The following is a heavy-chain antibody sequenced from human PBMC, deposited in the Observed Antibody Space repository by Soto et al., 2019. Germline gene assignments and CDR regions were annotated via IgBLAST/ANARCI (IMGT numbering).Heavy chain of an antibody. V-gene: IGHV4-39*01. J-gene: IGHJ5*02. CDR2: IYYSGST. CDR3: ASSRGVVRGVIISWFDP. CDR1: GGSISSSSYY. Sequence: PSETLSLTCTVSGGSISSSSYYWGWIRQPPGKGLEWIGSIYYSGSTYYNPSLKSRVTISVDTSKNQFSLKLSSVTAADTAVYYCASSRGVVRGVIISWFDPWGQGTLVTVSS. D-gene: IGHD3-10*01.